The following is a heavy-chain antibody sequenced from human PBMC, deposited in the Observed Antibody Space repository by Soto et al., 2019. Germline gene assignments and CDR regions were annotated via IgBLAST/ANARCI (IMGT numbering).Heavy chain of an antibody. Sequence: ASVKVSCKASGYAFTGYYMHWVRQAPGQGLEWMGWINPNSGGTNYAQKFQGWVTMTRDTSISTAYMELSRLRSDDTAVYYCARTIFGVVPSYYFDYWGQGSLVTVS. V-gene: IGHV1-2*04. CDR1: GYAFTGYY. CDR3: ARTIFGVVPSYYFDY. D-gene: IGHD3-3*01. CDR2: INPNSGGT. J-gene: IGHJ4*02.